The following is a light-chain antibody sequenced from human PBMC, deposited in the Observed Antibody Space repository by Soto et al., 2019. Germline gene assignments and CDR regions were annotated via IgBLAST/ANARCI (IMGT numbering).Light chain of an antibody. V-gene: IGKV3-15*01. CDR2: GAS. CDR1: KIVGSN. CDR3: QQYTNWPYT. J-gene: IGKJ2*01. Sequence: EIVMTQSPATLSVSPGERSSLSCRSSKIVGSNLAWYQQTAGQAPRLLIYGASTRATGIPARFSGSGSGTEFTLTISILQSEDFAVYSCQQYTNWPYTFGQGTKLEIK.